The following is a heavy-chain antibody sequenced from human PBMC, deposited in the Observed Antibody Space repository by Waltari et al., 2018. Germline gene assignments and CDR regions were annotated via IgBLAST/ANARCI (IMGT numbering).Heavy chain of an antibody. J-gene: IGHJ5*02. D-gene: IGHD1-26*01. CDR2: IKEDGSVK. Sequence: DVQLVESGGGLVQPGGPLRTSGGASGFTFRAYWMNWVRQTPGTGLEWVANIKEDGSVKYYLDSVKGRFTISRDNAKNSLYLQMDSLTADDTAIYYCARGTTTTPNWFDPWGQGTLVTVSS. V-gene: IGHV3-7*03. CDR3: ARGTTTTPNWFDP. CDR1: GFTFRAYW.